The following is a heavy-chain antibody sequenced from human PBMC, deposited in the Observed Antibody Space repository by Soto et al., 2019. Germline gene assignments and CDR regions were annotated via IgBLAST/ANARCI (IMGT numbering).Heavy chain of an antibody. Sequence: LSLTCTVSGGSIGSYYWSWIRQPAGKGLEWIGRIYTSGSTNYNPSLTSRVTMSVDTSKNQFSLKLSSVTAADTAVYYCARAGVGATGRSAFDIWGQGTMVTVSS. CDR2: IYTSGST. CDR1: GGSIGSYY. CDR3: ARAGVGATGRSAFDI. J-gene: IGHJ3*02. V-gene: IGHV4-4*07. D-gene: IGHD1-26*01.